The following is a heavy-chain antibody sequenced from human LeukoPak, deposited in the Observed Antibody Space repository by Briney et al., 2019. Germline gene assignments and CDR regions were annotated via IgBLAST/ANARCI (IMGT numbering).Heavy chain of an antibody. V-gene: IGHV5-51*01. CDR1: GYSFTTYW. Sequence: GESLKISCKGSGYSFTTYWIAWVRQMPRKGLEWMGIIYPGDSDTRYSPSFQGQVTISVDKSVGAAYLQWSSLKASDTAMYYCASPPTRECSSISCPLSFWGQGTLVTVSA. CDR2: IYPGDSDT. J-gene: IGHJ4*02. D-gene: IGHD2-2*01. CDR3: ASPPTRECSSISCPLSF.